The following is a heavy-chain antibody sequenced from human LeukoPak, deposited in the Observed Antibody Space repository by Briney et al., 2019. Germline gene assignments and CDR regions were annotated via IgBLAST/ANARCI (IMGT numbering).Heavy chain of an antibody. V-gene: IGHV4-39*01. Sequence: WVRQAPGKGLEWIGSIYYSGSTYYNPSLKSRVTISVDTSKNQFSLKLSSVTAADTAVYYCARRGTSFAMGTFDHWGQGTLVTVSS. J-gene: IGHJ4*02. D-gene: IGHD2-2*01. CDR3: ARRGTSFAMGTFDH. CDR2: IYYSGST.